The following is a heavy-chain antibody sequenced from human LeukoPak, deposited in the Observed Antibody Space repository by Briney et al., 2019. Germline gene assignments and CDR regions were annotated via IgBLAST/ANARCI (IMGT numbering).Heavy chain of an antibody. D-gene: IGHD3-10*02. J-gene: IGHJ6*04. CDR3: AELGITMIGGV. V-gene: IGHV3-7*01. CDR1: GFTFSSYW. Sequence: GGSLRLSCAASGFTFSSYWMTWVRQAPGKGLEWVANIKQDGSEKYYVDSVKGRFTISRDNAKNSLYLQMNSLRAEDTAVYYCAELGITMIGGVWGKGTTVTISS. CDR2: IKQDGSEK.